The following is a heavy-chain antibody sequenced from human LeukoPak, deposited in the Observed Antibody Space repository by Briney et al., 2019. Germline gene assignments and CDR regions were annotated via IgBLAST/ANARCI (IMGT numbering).Heavy chain of an antibody. D-gene: IGHD6-19*01. Sequence: GGSLRLSCAASGFTFSSYAMSWVRQAPGKGLEWVSAISGSGGSTYYADSVRGRFTISRDNSKNTLYLQMNSLRAEDTAVYYCAKRGDGSRGSSSGWLYYFDYWGQGTLVTVSS. J-gene: IGHJ4*02. CDR3: AKRGDGSRGSSSGWLYYFDY. CDR1: GFTFSSYA. CDR2: ISGSGGST. V-gene: IGHV3-23*01.